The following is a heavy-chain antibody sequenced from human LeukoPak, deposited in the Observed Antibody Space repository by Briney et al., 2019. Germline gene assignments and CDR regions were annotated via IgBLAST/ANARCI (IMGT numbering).Heavy chain of an antibody. CDR1: GFTFSPQN. J-gene: IGHJ4*02. Sequence: GGSLRLSCAASGFTFSPQNMNWARQAPGKGLEWVAYISTSGDSTKYADSVEGRFTISRDNVENSLYLLMNSLRVDDTAVYYCVKNGWLDYWGQGIVVTVSS. CDR2: ISTSGDST. D-gene: IGHD6-19*01. V-gene: IGHV3-21*01. CDR3: VKNGWLDY.